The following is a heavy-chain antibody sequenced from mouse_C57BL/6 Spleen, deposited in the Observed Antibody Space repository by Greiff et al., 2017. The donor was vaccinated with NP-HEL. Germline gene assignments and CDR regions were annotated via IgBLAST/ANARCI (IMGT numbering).Heavy chain of an antibody. CDR1: GYTFTEYT. J-gene: IGHJ2*01. D-gene: IGHD1-1*01. CDR3: ARHEGRGYYGSSFYYFDY. Sequence: QVQLQPSGAELVKPGASVKLSCKASGYTFTEYTIHWVKQRSGQGLEWIGWFYPGSGSIKYNEKFKDKATLTADKSSSTVYMELSRLTSEDSAVYFCARHEGRGYYGSSFYYFDYWGQGTTLTVSS. CDR2: FYPGSGSI. V-gene: IGHV1-62-2*01.